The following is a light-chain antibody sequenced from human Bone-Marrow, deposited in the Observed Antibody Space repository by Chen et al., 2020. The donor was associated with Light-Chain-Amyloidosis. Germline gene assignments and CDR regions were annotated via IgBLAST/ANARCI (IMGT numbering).Light chain of an antibody. CDR2: GAS. CDR3: QQYGSSPT. CDR1: QSVSSN. V-gene: IGKV3-15*01. Sequence: EIVMTQSPATLSVSPGERATLSCRASQSVSSNLAWYQQKPGQAPRLLIYGASTRATGIPARFSGSGSGTDFTLTISRLEPEDFVVYYCQQYGSSPTFGQGTKLEIK. J-gene: IGKJ2*01.